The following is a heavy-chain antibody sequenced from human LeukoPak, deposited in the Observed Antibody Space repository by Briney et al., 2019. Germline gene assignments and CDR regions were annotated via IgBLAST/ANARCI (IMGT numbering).Heavy chain of an antibody. V-gene: IGHV1-69*06. CDR2: IIPIFGTA. CDR1: GYTFTGYY. CDR3: ARGTFSLGYCTNGVCYHYFDY. Sequence: GASVKVSCKASGYTFTGYYMHWVRQAPGQGLEWMGGIIPIFGTANYAQKFQGRVTITADKFTSTAYMELSSLRSEDTAVYYCARGTFSLGYCTNGVCYHYFDYWGQGTLVTVSS. D-gene: IGHD2-8*01. J-gene: IGHJ4*02.